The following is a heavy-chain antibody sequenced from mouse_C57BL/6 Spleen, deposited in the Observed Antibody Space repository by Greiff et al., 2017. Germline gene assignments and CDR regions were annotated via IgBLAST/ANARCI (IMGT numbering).Heavy chain of an antibody. D-gene: IGHD1-1*01. CDR3: ARHVVATPYAMDY. CDR1: GFTFSDYY. J-gene: IGHJ4*01. V-gene: IGHV5-12*01. CDR2: ISNGGGST. Sequence: EVQRVESGGGLVQPGGSLKLSCAASGFTFSDYYMYWVRQTPEKRLEWVAYISNGGGSTYYPDTVKGRFTISRDNAKNTLYLQMSRLKSEDTAMYYCARHVVATPYAMDYWGQGTSVTVSS.